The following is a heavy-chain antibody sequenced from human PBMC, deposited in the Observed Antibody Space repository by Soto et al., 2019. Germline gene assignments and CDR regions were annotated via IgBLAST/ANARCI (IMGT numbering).Heavy chain of an antibody. CDR3: VLEAYCGVPWYPS. CDR1: GFTFSSYW. CDR2: INSDGTMT. Sequence: EVQLVESGGGLVQPGGSLRLSCAASGFTFSSYWMHWVRQVPGKGLVWVSRINSDGTMTNYADFVKGRFTISRDNAKNTLCLQMNGLGVEDTGVSFCVLEAYCGVPWYPSWGQGTPVPVSS. J-gene: IGHJ5*02. D-gene: IGHD2-21*01. V-gene: IGHV3-74*01.